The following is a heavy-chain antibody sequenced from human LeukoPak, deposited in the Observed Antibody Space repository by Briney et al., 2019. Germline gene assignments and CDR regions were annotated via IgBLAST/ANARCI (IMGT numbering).Heavy chain of an antibody. Sequence: GGSLRLSCAASGFTVSSNYMNWVRQAPGKGLEWVSVIYSGGSTYYADSVKGRSTISRDNSKNTLYLQMNSLRAEDTAVYYCARYGLGAHAFDIWGQGTMVTVSS. CDR3: ARYGLGAHAFDI. CDR2: IYSGGST. V-gene: IGHV3-66*01. CDR1: GFTVSSNY. D-gene: IGHD3/OR15-3a*01. J-gene: IGHJ3*02.